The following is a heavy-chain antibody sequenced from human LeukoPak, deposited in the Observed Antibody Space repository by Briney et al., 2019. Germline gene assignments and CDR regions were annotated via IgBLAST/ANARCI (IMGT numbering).Heavy chain of an antibody. Sequence: GASVKVSCKASGYTFTGYYMHWARQAPGQGLEWMGWINPNSGGTNYAQKFQGRVTMTRDTSISTAYMELSRLRSDDTAVYYCARVPIAAAGTLFDYWGQGTLVTVSS. D-gene: IGHD6-13*01. J-gene: IGHJ4*02. CDR3: ARVPIAAAGTLFDY. V-gene: IGHV1-2*02. CDR1: GYTFTGYY. CDR2: INPNSGGT.